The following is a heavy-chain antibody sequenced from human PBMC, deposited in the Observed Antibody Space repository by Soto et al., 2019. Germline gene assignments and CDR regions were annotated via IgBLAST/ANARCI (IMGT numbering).Heavy chain of an antibody. V-gene: IGHV3-72*01. Sequence: MQLVESGGDLVQPGGSLKLSCVCSGYTFRDHYMYWVLQAPGKGLEWVGRIRNRGGGYITQYAASVRGRLTVSRDDSQDPLYLQMNRLKIEDAAVYDWSRAAYGHGFDIWGQGTVVTVS. CDR3: SRAAYGHGFDI. D-gene: IGHD2-21*01. CDR1: GYTFRDHY. J-gene: IGHJ3*02. CDR2: IRNRGGGYIT.